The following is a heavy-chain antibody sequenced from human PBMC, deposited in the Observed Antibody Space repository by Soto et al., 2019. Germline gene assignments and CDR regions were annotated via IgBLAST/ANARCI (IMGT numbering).Heavy chain of an antibody. CDR2: IYPGDSDT. CDR3: ARLDIVVVPAAIRSLAWFDP. Sequence: PGESLKISCKGSGYSFTSYWIGWVRQMPGKGLEWMGIIYPGDSDTRYSPSFQGQVTISVDKSISTAYLQWSSLKASDTAMYYCARLDIVVVPAAIRSLAWFDPWGQGTLVTVSS. CDR1: GYSFTSYW. J-gene: IGHJ5*02. D-gene: IGHD2-2*01. V-gene: IGHV5-51*01.